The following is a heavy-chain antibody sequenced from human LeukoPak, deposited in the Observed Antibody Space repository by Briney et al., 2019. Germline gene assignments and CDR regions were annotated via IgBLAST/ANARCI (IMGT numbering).Heavy chain of an antibody. J-gene: IGHJ4*02. Sequence: GGSLRLSGGASGFTFSNYEMNWVRQAPGMGLEWVSYISDSGSTIYYADSVRGRFTISRDNAKNSLYLQMNSLRAEDTAVYYCARVSYFGSAGFDYWGQGTLVTVSS. D-gene: IGHD2-21*01. CDR1: GFTFSNYE. V-gene: IGHV3-48*03. CDR3: ARVSYFGSAGFDY. CDR2: ISDSGSTI.